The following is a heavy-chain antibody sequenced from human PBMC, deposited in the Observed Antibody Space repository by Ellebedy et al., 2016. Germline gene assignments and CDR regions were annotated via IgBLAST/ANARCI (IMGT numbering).Heavy chain of an antibody. Sequence: SETLSLTCTVFGGSISSDTYYWSWIRQPPGKGLEWIGYIYYSGSTYYNPSLKSRVTISVDTSKNQFSLKLSSVTAADTAVYYCARGDSSSSRVYYWGQGTLVTVSS. CDR3: ARGDSSSSRVYY. V-gene: IGHV4-30-4*01. J-gene: IGHJ4*02. D-gene: IGHD6-6*01. CDR2: IYYSGST. CDR1: GGSISSDTYY.